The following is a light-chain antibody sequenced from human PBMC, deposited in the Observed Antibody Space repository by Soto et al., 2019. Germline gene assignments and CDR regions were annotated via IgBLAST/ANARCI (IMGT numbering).Light chain of an antibody. CDR3: ISYTNRQSYV. V-gene: IGLV2-14*01. CDR2: AVS. Sequence: QSVLTQPASVSGSPGQSITISCSGTSSDIGSYDHVAWYQQFPGKSPKLMIYAVSDRPSGVSDRFSGSKSGITASLTISVLQTEDEADYYCISYTNRQSYVFGTGTKLTVL. CDR1: SSDIGSYDH. J-gene: IGLJ1*01.